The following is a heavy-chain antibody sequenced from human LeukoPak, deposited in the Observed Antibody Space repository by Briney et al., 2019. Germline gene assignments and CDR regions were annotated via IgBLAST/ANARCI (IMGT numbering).Heavy chain of an antibody. CDR3: ARERLWGQQVDY. CDR2: ISSSSSYI. CDR1: GFTFSSYA. D-gene: IGHD6-13*01. Sequence: PGGSLRLSCAASGFTFSSYAMSWVRQAPGKGLEWVSSISSSSSYIYYADSVKGRFTISRDNAKNSLYLQMNSLRAEDTAVYYCARERLWGQQVDYWGQGTLVTVSS. J-gene: IGHJ4*02. V-gene: IGHV3-21*01.